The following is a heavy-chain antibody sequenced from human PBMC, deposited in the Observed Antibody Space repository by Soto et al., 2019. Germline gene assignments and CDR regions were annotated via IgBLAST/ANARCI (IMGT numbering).Heavy chain of an antibody. V-gene: IGHV3-7*04. D-gene: IGHD2-2*01. Sequence: EVQLVESGGGLVQPGGSLRLSCAASGFTFTSHWMSWVRQAPGIGLEWVANIKQDGSEKYYVDSVKGRFTISRDNAKNSLYLQMNSLRAEDTAVYYCARDAYIVVVPAAGAFDIWGQGTMVTVSS. J-gene: IGHJ3*02. CDR1: GFTFTSHW. CDR2: IKQDGSEK. CDR3: ARDAYIVVVPAAGAFDI.